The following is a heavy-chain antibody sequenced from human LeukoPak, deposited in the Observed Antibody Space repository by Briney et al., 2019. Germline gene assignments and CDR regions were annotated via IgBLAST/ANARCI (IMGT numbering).Heavy chain of an antibody. D-gene: IGHD3-22*01. CDR3: ARGRYDTRDFSFDY. CDR1: SDSIRSGNYY. V-gene: IGHV4-61*02. CDR2: IYSSGST. J-gene: IGHJ4*02. Sequence: PSETLSLTCTVSSDSIRSGNYYWSWIRQPAGQGLEWIGRIYSSGSTYYNPSLKSRVPISIDKYKNQFSLRLTAGTPTGQAVYCCARGRYDTRDFSFDYWGPGTLVTVSS.